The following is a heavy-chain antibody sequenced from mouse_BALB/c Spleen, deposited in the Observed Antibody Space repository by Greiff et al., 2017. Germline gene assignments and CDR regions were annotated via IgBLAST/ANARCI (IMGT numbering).Heavy chain of an antibody. Sequence: DVQLQESGAELVKPGASVKLSCTASGFNIKDTYMHWVKQRPEQGLEWIGRIDPANGNTKYDPKFQGKATITADTSSNTAYLQLSSLTSEDTAVYYCARTITIYYAMDYWGQGTSVTVSS. V-gene: IGHV14-3*02. J-gene: IGHJ4*01. D-gene: IGHD2-4*01. CDR2: IDPANGNT. CDR1: GFNIKDTY. CDR3: ARTITIYYAMDY.